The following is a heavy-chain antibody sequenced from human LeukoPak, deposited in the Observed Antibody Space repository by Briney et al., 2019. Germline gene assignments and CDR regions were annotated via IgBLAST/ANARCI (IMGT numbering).Heavy chain of an antibody. D-gene: IGHD1-26*01. CDR3: ARQTGATTTGGYYFDH. CDR1: GFTFSSYW. CDR2: INTGGSST. J-gene: IGHJ4*02. Sequence: GESLRLSCAASGFTFSSYWMYWVRQAPGKGLVWVSRINTGGSSTSYADSVKGRFSISRDNAKNTLDLQMNSLRADDTAVYYCARQTGATTTGGYYFDHWGQGTLVTVSS. V-gene: IGHV3-74*01.